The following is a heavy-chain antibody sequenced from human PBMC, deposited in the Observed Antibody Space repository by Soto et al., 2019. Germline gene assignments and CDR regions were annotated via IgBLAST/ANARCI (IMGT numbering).Heavy chain of an antibody. CDR3: ARGPSYSDYSNDWFFDS. V-gene: IGHV3-7*03. J-gene: IGHJ4*02. Sequence: GGSLRLGCAASGLTFSGYWMTWVRQAPGEGRGWVADIKKDGTEKYYVDSVKGRFTISRDNDKKSVYLQMNGLTVEDTAVYRCARGPSYSDYSNDWFFDSWGQGALVTVSS. CDR1: GLTFSGYW. CDR2: IKKDGTEK. D-gene: IGHD3-9*01.